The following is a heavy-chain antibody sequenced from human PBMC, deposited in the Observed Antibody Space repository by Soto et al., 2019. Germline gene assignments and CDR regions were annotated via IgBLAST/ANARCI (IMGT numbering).Heavy chain of an antibody. V-gene: IGHV3-30-3*01. CDR3: AREQLELFAFDI. D-gene: IGHD1-7*01. Sequence: GGSLRLSCAASGFTFSSYAMHWVRQAPGKGLEWVAVISYDGSNKYYADSVKGRFTISRDNSKNTLYLQMNSLRAEDTAVYYCAREQLELFAFDIWGQGTMVTVSS. CDR2: ISYDGSNK. CDR1: GFTFSSYA. J-gene: IGHJ3*02.